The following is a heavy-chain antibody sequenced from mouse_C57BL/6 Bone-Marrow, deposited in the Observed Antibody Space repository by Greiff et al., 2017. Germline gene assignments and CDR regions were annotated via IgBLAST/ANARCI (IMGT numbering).Heavy chain of an antibody. CDR3: SKDGYPWYLDV. CDR2: IWGGGSK. J-gene: IGHJ1*03. CDR1: GFSLTSYG. D-gene: IGHD2-3*01. V-gene: IGHV2-9*01. Sequence: VKLMESGPGLVAPSQSLSITCTVSGFSLTSYGVDWVRQPPGKGLEWLGVIWGGGSKNYNSALMSRLSISKDNSKSQVFLKMNRLQTDDTAMDYWSKDGYPWYLDVLGTGTTATVSS.